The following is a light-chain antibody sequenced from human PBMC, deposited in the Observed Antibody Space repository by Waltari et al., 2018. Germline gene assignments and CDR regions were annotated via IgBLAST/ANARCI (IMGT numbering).Light chain of an antibody. Sequence: EIVLTQSPGTLSLSPGERATLSCRASQIVTSNSLAWYQQKPGQAPGLIIYDSVNRAAGIPDRFSGSGSGVFFTPTSISLGPEVFEVYSFNQSGTSPQPFGQGTKV. J-gene: IGKJ1*01. CDR2: DSV. CDR3: NQSGTSPQP. CDR1: QIVTSNS. V-gene: IGKV3-20*01.